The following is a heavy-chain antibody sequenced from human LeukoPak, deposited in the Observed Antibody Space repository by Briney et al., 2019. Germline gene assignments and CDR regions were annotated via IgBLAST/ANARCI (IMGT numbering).Heavy chain of an antibody. CDR1: GFTFDDYG. CDR2: INWNGGST. D-gene: IGHD4-17*01. V-gene: IGHV3-20*01. J-gene: IGHJ6*02. CDR3: ARDHDYGDYGESGDYYYGMDV. Sequence: GGSLRLSCAASGFTFDDYGMSWVRQAPGKGLEWVSGINWNGGSTGYADSVKGRFTISRDNAKNSLYLQMNSLRAEDTALYHCARDHDYGDYGESGDYYYGMDVWGQGTTVTVSS.